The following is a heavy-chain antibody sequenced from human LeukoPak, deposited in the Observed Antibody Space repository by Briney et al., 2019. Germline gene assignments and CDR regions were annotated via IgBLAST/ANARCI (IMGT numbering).Heavy chain of an antibody. CDR1: GASFNSGTYY. CDR3: AMAPCGPYSSTWKSPFDY. Sequence: SETLSLTCTVSGASFNSGTYYWGWIRQPPGKGLEWIVTIYYSGNTNYNPSLNSRVTISVDTSKNQFSLKLTSVSAADTAVYYCAMAPCGPYSSTWKSPFDYLGQGTLVIVSS. D-gene: IGHD6-13*01. CDR2: IYYSGNT. J-gene: IGHJ4*02. V-gene: IGHV4-39*01.